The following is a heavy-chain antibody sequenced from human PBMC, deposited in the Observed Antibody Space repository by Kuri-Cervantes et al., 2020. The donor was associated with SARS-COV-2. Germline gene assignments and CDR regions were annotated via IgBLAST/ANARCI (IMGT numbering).Heavy chain of an antibody. D-gene: IGHD3-22*01. CDR1: GGSISSGSYY. CDR3: ARQGATWFYYFDY. Sequence: ESLKISCTVSGGSISSGSYYWGWIRQLPGKGLEWIGSIYHSGSTYYNPSLKSRVTISVDTSKNQFSLKLSSVTAADTAVYYCARQGATWFYYFDYWGQGTLVTVSS. CDR2: IYHSGST. V-gene: IGHV4-39*01. J-gene: IGHJ4*02.